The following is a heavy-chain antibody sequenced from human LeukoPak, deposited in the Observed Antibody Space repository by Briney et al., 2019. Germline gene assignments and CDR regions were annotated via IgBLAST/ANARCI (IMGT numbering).Heavy chain of an antibody. CDR2: ISSSSSYI. Sequence: MSGGSLRLSCAASGFTFSSYSMNWVRQAPGKGLEWVSSISSSSSYIYYADSMKGRFTISRDNAKNSLYLQMNSLRAEDTAVYYCARDYVDTAMVPTFDYWGQGTLVTVSS. CDR3: ARDYVDTAMVPTFDY. D-gene: IGHD5-18*01. J-gene: IGHJ4*02. V-gene: IGHV3-21*01. CDR1: GFTFSSYS.